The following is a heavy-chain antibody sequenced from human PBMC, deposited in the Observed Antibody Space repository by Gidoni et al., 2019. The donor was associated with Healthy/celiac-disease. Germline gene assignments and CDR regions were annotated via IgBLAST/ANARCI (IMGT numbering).Heavy chain of an antibody. V-gene: IGHV3-30*18. Sequence: QVQLVESGGGVVQPGRSLRLSCAASGFPFSSYGMHWVRQAPGKGLEWVAVISYDGSNKYYADSVKGRFTISRDNSKNTLYLQMNSLRAEDTAVYYCAKDRDTMIVVVLDAFDIWGQGTMVTVSS. CDR3: AKDRDTMIVVVLDAFDI. D-gene: IGHD3-22*01. CDR2: ISYDGSNK. CDR1: GFPFSSYG. J-gene: IGHJ3*02.